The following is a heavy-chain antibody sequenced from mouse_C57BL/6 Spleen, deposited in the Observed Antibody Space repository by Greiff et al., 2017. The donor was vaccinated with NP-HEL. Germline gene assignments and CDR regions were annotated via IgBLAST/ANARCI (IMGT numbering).Heavy chain of an antibody. J-gene: IGHJ2*01. CDR2: ISDGGSYT. Sequence: DVMLVESGGGLVKPGGSLKLSCAASGFTFSSYAMSWVRQTPEKRLEWVATISDGGSYTYYPDNVKGRFTISRDNAKNNLYLQMSHLKSEDTAMYYCAKPYYGYDAYYFDYWGQGTTLTVSS. CDR3: AKPYYGYDAYYFDY. V-gene: IGHV5-4*03. D-gene: IGHD2-2*01. CDR1: GFTFSSYA.